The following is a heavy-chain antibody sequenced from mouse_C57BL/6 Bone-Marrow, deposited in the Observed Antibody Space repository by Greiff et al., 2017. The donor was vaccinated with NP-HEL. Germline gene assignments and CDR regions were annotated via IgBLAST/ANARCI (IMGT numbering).Heavy chain of an antibody. CDR3: ASPAGFYFDY. J-gene: IGHJ2*01. V-gene: IGHV1-4*01. CDR1: GYTFTSYT. Sequence: QVQLQQSGAELARPGASVKMSCKASGYTFTSYTMHWVKQRPGQGLEWIGYINPSSGYTKYNQKFKDKATLTADKSSRKAYMQLSSLTSEDSAVYYCASPAGFYFDYWGQGTTLTVSS. CDR2: INPSSGYT.